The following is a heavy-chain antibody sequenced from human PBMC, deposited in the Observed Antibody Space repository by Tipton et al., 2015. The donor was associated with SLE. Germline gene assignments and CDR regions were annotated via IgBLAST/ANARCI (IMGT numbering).Heavy chain of an antibody. CDR3: AREGPTYYYYYMDV. Sequence: SLRLSCAASGFTFSSYGMHWVRQAPGKGLEWVSYISSSSSYTNYADSVKGRFTISRDNAKNSLYLQMNSLRAEDTAVYYCAREGPTYYYYYMDVWGKGTTVTVSS. CDR2: ISSSSSYT. J-gene: IGHJ6*03. CDR1: GFTFSSYG. V-gene: IGHV3-21*05.